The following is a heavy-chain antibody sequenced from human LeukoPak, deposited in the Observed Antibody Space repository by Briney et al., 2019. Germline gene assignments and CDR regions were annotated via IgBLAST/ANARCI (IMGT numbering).Heavy chain of an antibody. CDR1: GGSISSGDYY. CDR3: ARVDGSGWYGHY. J-gene: IGHJ4*02. D-gene: IGHD6-19*01. Sequence: PSETLSLTCTVSGGSISSGDYYWSWIRQPPGKGLEWNGYIYYSGSTYYNPSLKSRVTISVDTSKNQFSLKLSSVTAADTAVYYCARVDGSGWYGHYWGQGTLVTVSS. V-gene: IGHV4-30-4*02. CDR2: IYYSGST.